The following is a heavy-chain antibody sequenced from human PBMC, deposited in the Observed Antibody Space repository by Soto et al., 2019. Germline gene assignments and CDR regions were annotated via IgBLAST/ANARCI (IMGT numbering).Heavy chain of an antibody. V-gene: IGHV1-69*02. J-gene: IGHJ3*02. CDR2: IIPILGIA. Sequence: QVQLVQSGAEVKKPGSSVKVSCKASGGTFSSYTISWVRQAPGQGLEWMGRIIPILGIANYAQKFQGRVTITADKSTSTAYMELSSLRSDDTAGYYCASAAGYCSGGSCYSGAFDIWGQGTMVTVSS. D-gene: IGHD2-15*01. CDR3: ASAAGYCSGGSCYSGAFDI. CDR1: GGTFSSYT.